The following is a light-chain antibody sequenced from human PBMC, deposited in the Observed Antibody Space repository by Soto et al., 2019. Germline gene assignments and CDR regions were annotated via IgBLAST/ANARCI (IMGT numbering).Light chain of an antibody. CDR1: QALSNY. J-gene: IGKJ4*01. Sequence: DIQLTQPPSVLSASVGDTVTITCRASQALSNYLAWYQQKPGKAPDLLIYSASTLQSGVPSRFSGSGSETEFSLTIRALQPGDFATYYCQQLSRYPLTFGGGTKVDIK. CDR3: QQLSRYPLT. CDR2: SAS. V-gene: IGKV1-9*01.